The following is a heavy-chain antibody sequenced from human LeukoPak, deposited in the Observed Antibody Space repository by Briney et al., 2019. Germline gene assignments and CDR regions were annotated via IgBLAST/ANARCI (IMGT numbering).Heavy chain of an antibody. CDR2: ISGGNGNT. Sequence: ASVKVSCKTSGYTFTNFGIGWVRQAPGQGLEWMGWISGGNGNTDYPQTLQDRFTMTTDTSTSTTYMDLRSLRPDDTAVYYCARDSGSSPGDYWGQGTLVTVSS. D-gene: IGHD1-26*01. CDR1: GYTFTNFG. CDR3: ARDSGSSPGDY. J-gene: IGHJ4*02. V-gene: IGHV1-18*01.